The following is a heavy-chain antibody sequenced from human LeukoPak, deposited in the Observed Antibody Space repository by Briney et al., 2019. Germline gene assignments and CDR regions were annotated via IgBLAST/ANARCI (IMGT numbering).Heavy chain of an antibody. J-gene: IGHJ4*02. CDR2: ISYDGSNK. CDR1: GFTFSSYG. CDR3: AKDAVDTAMVPDY. D-gene: IGHD5-18*01. V-gene: IGHV3-30*18. Sequence: GGSLRLSCAASGFTFSSYGRHWVRQAPGKGLEWVAVISYDGSNKYYADSVKGRFTISRDNSKNTLYLQMNSLRAEDTAVYYCAKDAVDTAMVPDYWGQGTLVTVSS.